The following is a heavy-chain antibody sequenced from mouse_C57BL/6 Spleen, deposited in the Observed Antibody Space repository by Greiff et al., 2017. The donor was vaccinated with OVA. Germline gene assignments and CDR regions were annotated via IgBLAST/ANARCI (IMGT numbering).Heavy chain of an antibody. Sequence: QVQLQQSGAELVKPGASVKMSCKASGYTFTSYWITWVKQRPGQGLEWIGDIYPGSGSTNYNEKFKSKATLTVDTSSSTAYMQLSSLTSEDSAVYYCATPAYYSNYVLAYWGQGTLVTVSA. CDR3: ATPAYYSNYVLAY. D-gene: IGHD2-5*01. J-gene: IGHJ3*01. CDR2: IYPGSGST. CDR1: GYTFTSYW. V-gene: IGHV1-55*01.